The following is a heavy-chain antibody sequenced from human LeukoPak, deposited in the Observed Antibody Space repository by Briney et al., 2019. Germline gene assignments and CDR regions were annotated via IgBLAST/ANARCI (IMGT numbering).Heavy chain of an antibody. V-gene: IGHV3-11*01. CDR3: ARFYYDILFYYGMDV. D-gene: IGHD3-9*01. J-gene: IGHJ6*02. CDR2: ISSSGSTI. CDR1: GFTFSDYY. Sequence: PGGSLRLSCAASGFTFSDYYMSWIRQAPGKGLEWVSYISSSGSTIYYADSVKGRFTISRDNAKNSLYLQMNSLRAEDTAVYYCARFYYDILFYYGMDVWCQGTTVTVSS.